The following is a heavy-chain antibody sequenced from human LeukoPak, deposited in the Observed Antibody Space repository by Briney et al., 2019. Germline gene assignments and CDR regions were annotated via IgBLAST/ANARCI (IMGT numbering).Heavy chain of an antibody. D-gene: IGHD5-24*01. J-gene: IGHJ4*02. CDR2: INPSDGGT. CDR1: GYTFTSYY. Sequence: ASVKVSCKASGYTFTSYYIHWVRQAPGQGLEWMGVINPSDGGTNYAQRFQGRVTMTRDTSTSTVYMDVSSLTSDDTAVYYCVRDVAREFDFWGQGSLVTVSS. V-gene: IGHV1-46*01. CDR3: VRDVAREFDF.